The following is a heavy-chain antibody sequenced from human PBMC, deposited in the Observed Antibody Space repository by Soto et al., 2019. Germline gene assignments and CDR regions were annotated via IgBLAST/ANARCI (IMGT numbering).Heavy chain of an antibody. CDR2: INAGNGNT. J-gene: IGHJ6*03. V-gene: IGHV1-3*01. CDR3: ARDRAESGYYISLGYYYYYMDV. Sequence: ASVKVSCKASGYTFTSYAMHWVRQAPGQRLEWMGWINAGNGNTKYSQKFQGRVTITRDTSASTAYMELSSLRSEDTAVYYCARDRAESGYYISLGYYYYYMDVWGKGTTVTASS. D-gene: IGHD3-3*01. CDR1: GYTFTSYA.